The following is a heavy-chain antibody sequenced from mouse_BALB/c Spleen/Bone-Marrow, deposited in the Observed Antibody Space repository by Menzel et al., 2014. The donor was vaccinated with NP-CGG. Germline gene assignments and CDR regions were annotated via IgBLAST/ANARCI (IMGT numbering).Heavy chain of an antibody. Sequence: EVMLVESGGGLVPPGGSLRLSCATSGFTFTDYYMNWVRQPPGKALEWLGFIRNKANGYTTEYSASVKGRFTISRDNSQNILYLQMNTLRAEDSATYYCARDKGRVFFDYWGQGTTLTVSS. V-gene: IGHV7-3*02. CDR2: IRNKANGYTT. CDR1: GFTFTDYY. J-gene: IGHJ2*01. CDR3: ARDKGRVFFDY.